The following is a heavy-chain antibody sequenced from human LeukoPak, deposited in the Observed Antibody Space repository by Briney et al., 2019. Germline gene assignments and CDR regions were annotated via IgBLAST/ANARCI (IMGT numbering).Heavy chain of an antibody. CDR1: GGTLRSYG. D-gene: IGHD3-9*01. J-gene: IGHJ6*04. CDR3: ARLTADILTGFYCYGMDV. V-gene: IGHV1-69*01. Sequence: SVKVSCKASGGTLRSYGISWVRQAPGQGLEWMGGIIPIFGTANYAQKFQGRVTITADESTRTAYMELSSLRSEDTAVYYCARLTADILTGFYCYGMDVWGKGTTVTVSS. CDR2: IIPIFGTA.